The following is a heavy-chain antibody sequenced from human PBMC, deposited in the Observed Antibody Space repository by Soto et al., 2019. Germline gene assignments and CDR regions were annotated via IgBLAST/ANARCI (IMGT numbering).Heavy chain of an antibody. CDR1: GDSVSGNTAA. CDR2: TFYRSKWYN. J-gene: IGHJ6*02. V-gene: IGHV6-1*01. Sequence: SQTLSLTCAISGDSVSGNTAAWNWIRQSPSRGLEWLGRTFYRSKWYNDYAVSVKSRITINPDTSKNQFSLQLNSVTPEDTAVYYCARVYVSASIEDYYYYGMDVWGQGTTVTVSS. CDR3: ARVYVSASIEDYYYYGMDV. D-gene: IGHD2-2*02.